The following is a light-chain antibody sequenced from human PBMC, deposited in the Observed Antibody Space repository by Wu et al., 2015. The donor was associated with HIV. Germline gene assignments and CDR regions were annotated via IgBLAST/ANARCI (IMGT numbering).Light chain of an antibody. Sequence: DIQLTQSPSFLSASVGDRVTITCRASQGISSYLAWYQQKPGKAPKLLIYAASTLQSGVPSRFSGSGSGTEFTLTISSLQPEDFATYYCQQLGXFGQGTKVEIK. CDR3: QQLGX. J-gene: IGKJ1*01. V-gene: IGKV1-9*01. CDR1: QGISSY. CDR2: AAS.